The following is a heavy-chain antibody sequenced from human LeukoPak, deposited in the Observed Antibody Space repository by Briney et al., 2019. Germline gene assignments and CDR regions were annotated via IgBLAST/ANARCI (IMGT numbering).Heavy chain of an antibody. CDR2: INHSGST. V-gene: IGHV4-34*01. CDR3: ARDLHGDDPY. CDR1: GGSFSGYY. Sequence: TSSETLSLTCAVYGGSFSGYYWSWIRQPPGKGLEWIGEINHSGSTNYNPSLKSRVTISVDTSKNQFSLKLSSVTAADTAVYYCARDLHGDDPYWGQGTLVTVSS. D-gene: IGHD4-17*01. J-gene: IGHJ4*02.